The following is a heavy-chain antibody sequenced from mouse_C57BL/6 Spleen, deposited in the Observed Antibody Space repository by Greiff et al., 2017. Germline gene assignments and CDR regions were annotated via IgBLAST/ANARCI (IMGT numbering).Heavy chain of an antibody. CDR2: ISSGGSYT. D-gene: IGHD4-1*01. V-gene: IGHV5-6*01. CDR1: GITFSSYG. CDR3: ARHSNWDPFAY. J-gene: IGHJ3*01. Sequence: EVMLVESGGDLVKPGGSLKLSCAASGITFSSYGMSWVRQTPDKRLEWVATISSGGSYTYYPDSVKGRFTISRDNAKNTLYLQMSSLKSEDTAMYYCARHSNWDPFAYWGQGTLVTVSA.